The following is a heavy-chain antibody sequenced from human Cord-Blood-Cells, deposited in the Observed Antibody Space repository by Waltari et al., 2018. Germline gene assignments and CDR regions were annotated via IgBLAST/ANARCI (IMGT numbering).Heavy chain of an antibody. Sequence: QVQLQQCGAGLWKPSETLSPTCAVHGGSFSGYHRRWLRQPPGKGLEWIGEINHSGSTNYNPSLKSRVTISVDTSKNQFSLKLSSVTAADTAVYYCARARVGATDYWGQGTLVTVSS. J-gene: IGHJ4*02. CDR3: ARARVGATDY. D-gene: IGHD1-26*01. CDR2: INHSGST. CDR1: GGSFSGYH. V-gene: IGHV4-34*01.